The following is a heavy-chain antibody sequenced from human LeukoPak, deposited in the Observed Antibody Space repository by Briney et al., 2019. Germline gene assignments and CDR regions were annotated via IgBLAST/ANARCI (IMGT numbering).Heavy chain of an antibody. V-gene: IGHV3-23*01. CDR1: GFTFSSYA. CDR3: AKDPRMTMVTTHLFDC. Sequence: QPGGSLRLSCATSGFTFSSYAMSWVRQAPGKGLEWVSAISGSGGSTYYADSVEGRFTISRDSSKNTLYLQMNSLTAEDTAVYYCAKDPRMTMVTTHLFDCWGQGTLVTVSS. D-gene: IGHD4-17*01. J-gene: IGHJ4*02. CDR2: ISGSGGST.